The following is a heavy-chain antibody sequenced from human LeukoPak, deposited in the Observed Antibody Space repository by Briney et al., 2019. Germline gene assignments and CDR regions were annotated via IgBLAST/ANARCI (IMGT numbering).Heavy chain of an antibody. V-gene: IGHV3-7*01. J-gene: IGHJ4*02. Sequence: GGSLRLSCAVSGITLSNYGMSWVRQAPGKGLEWVANIKQDGSEKYYVDSVKGRFTISRDNAKNSLYLQMNSLRAEDTAVYYCANHYYDSSGYYSSYFDYWGQGTLVTVSS. CDR2: IKQDGSEK. CDR3: ANHYYDSSGYYSSYFDY. D-gene: IGHD3-22*01. CDR1: GITLSNYG.